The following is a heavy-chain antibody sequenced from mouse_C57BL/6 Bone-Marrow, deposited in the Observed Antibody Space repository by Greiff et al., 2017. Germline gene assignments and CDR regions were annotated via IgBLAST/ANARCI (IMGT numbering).Heavy chain of an antibody. J-gene: IGHJ3*01. V-gene: IGHV5-6*01. Sequence: EVKLVESGGDLVKPGGSLKLSCAASGFTFSSYGMSWVRQTPDKRLEWVATISSGGSYTYYPDSVKGRFTISRDNAKNTLYLQMSSLKSEDTAMYYCASSIYDWFAYWGQGTLVTVSA. D-gene: IGHD2-3*01. CDR1: GFTFSSYG. CDR2: ISSGGSYT. CDR3: ASSIYDWFAY.